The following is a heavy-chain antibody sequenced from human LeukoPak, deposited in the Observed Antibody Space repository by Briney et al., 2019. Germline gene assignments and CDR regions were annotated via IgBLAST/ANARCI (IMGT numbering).Heavy chain of an antibody. D-gene: IGHD6-13*01. Sequence: GGSLRLSCAASGFTFSSYAMSWVRQAPGKGLEWVSAISGSGGSTYYADSVKGRFTIAKDNSKNTLYLQMNSLRAEDTAVYYCAKDGLEAAAGSFDYWGQGTLVTVSS. CDR2: ISGSGGST. V-gene: IGHV3-23*01. CDR1: GFTFSSYA. J-gene: IGHJ4*02. CDR3: AKDGLEAAAGSFDY.